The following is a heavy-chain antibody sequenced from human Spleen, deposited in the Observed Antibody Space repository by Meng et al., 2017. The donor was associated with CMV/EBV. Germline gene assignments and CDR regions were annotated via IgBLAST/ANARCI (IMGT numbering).Heavy chain of an antibody. Sequence: QGELTDWSAGRWKPSETLSLTCAVYGGSFSGYYWSWIRQPPGKGLEWIGEINHSGSTNYNPSLKSRVTISVDTSKNQFSLKLSSVTAADTAVYYCARAGGRRGYSYGHVLDYWGQGTLVTVSS. J-gene: IGHJ4*02. CDR2: INHSGST. V-gene: IGHV4-34*01. D-gene: IGHD5-18*01. CDR1: GGSFSGYY. CDR3: ARAGGRRGYSYGHVLDY.